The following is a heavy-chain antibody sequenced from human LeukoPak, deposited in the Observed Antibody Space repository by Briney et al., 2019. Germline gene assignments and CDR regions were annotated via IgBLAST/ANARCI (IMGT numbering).Heavy chain of an antibody. D-gene: IGHD6-13*01. Sequence: PSETLSLTCTVSGGSISSSSYYWGWIRQPPGKGLEWIGSIYYSGSTYYNPSLKSRVTISVDTSKNQFFLKLSSVAAADTAVCYCARRIAAGCILGYWGQGTLITVTS. J-gene: IGHJ4*02. CDR2: IYYSGST. CDR3: ARRIAAGCILGY. V-gene: IGHV4-39*01. CDR1: GGSISSSSYY.